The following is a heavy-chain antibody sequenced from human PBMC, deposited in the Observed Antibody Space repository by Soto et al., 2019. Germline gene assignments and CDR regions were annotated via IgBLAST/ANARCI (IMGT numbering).Heavy chain of an antibody. CDR2: ISYDGSNK. J-gene: IGHJ4*02. Sequence: GGSLRLSCAASEFTFSNYAMSWVRQAPGKGLEWVAVISYDGSNKYYADSVKGRFTISRDNSKNTLYLQMNSLRAEDTAVYYCAKDPDRLAAAAYFTFDYWGQGTLVTVSS. CDR3: AKDPDRLAAAAYFTFDY. V-gene: IGHV3-30*18. CDR1: EFTFSNYA. D-gene: IGHD6-13*01.